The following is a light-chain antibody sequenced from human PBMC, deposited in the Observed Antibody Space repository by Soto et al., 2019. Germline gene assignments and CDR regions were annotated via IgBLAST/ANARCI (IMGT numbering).Light chain of an antibody. V-gene: IGKV3-20*01. Sequence: EIVLTQSPGTLSLSPGERAXXXXXXXQSVSSSYLAWYQQKPGQAPRLLIYGAXSXSTGIPDRFSGSGSGTDFTLTISRLGPEDFAVYYCQQYGSSPLWTFGQGTKVDIK. CDR1: QSVSSSY. CDR3: QQYGSSPLWT. CDR2: GAX. J-gene: IGKJ1*01.